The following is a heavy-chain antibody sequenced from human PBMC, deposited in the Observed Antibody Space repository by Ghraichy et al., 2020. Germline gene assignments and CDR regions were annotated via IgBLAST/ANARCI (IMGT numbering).Heavy chain of an antibody. CDR3: ARDRGLIGRDGYNSAYRYNWFDP. D-gene: IGHD5-24*01. J-gene: IGHJ5*02. CDR1: GFTFSSYW. V-gene: IGHV3-7*01. CDR2: IKQDGSEK. Sequence: LSLTCAASGFTFSSYWMSWVRQAPGKGLEWVANIKQDGSEKYYVDSVKGRFTISRDNAKNSLYLQMNSLRAEDTAVYYCARDRGLIGRDGYNSAYRYNWFDPWGQGTLVTVSS.